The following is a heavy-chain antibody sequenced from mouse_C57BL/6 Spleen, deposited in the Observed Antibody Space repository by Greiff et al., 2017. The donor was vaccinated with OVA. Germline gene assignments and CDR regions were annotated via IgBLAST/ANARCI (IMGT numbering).Heavy chain of an antibody. Sequence: EVHLVESGAELVRPGASVKLSCTASGFNIKDDYMHWVKQRPEQGLEWIGWIDPENGDTEYASKFQGKATITADTSSNTAYLQLSSLTSEDTAVYYCTTRTTVVAHWYFDVWGTGTTVTVSS. CDR3: TTRTTVVAHWYFDV. J-gene: IGHJ1*03. CDR1: GFNIKDDY. CDR2: IDPENGDT. D-gene: IGHD1-1*01. V-gene: IGHV14-4*01.